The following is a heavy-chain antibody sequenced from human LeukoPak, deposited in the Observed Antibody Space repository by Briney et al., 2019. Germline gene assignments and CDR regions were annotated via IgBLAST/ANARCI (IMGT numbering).Heavy chain of an antibody. D-gene: IGHD3-10*01. Sequence: GGSLRLSCATSRFTFSSYGMHWVRQAPGKGLEWVAFIRFDGSNKDYADSVKGRFTISRDNSKNTLYLQMNSLRAEDTAVYYCAKDHTAYYYGGGDNWFDPWGQGTLVTVSS. CDR2: IRFDGSNK. CDR3: AKDHTAYYYGGGDNWFDP. CDR1: RFTFSSYG. J-gene: IGHJ5*02. V-gene: IGHV3-30*02.